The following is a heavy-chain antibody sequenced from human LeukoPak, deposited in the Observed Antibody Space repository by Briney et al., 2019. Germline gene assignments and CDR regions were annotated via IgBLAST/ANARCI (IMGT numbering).Heavy chain of an antibody. CDR3: ARGGMYSTSSHFDF. J-gene: IGHJ4*02. CDR2: SNSDGRST. D-gene: IGHD6-6*01. Sequence: GGSLRISCAASGFTVSSDHMTWVRQAPGKGLVWVSRSNSDGRSTNYADSVKGRFTISRDNAKNTLYLQVNSVRAEDTAVYYCARGGMYSTSSHFDFWGQGTPVTVSA. CDR1: GFTVSSDH. V-gene: IGHV3-74*01.